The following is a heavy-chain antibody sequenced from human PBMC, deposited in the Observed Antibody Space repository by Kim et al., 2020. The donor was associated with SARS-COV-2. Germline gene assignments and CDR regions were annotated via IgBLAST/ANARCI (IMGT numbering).Heavy chain of an antibody. CDR1: GYTFTSYG. V-gene: IGHV1-18*01. CDR2: ISAYNGNT. D-gene: IGHD2-2*01. J-gene: IGHJ4*02. CDR3: ARDGDRGVVPAATHYDY. Sequence: ASVKVSCKASGYTFTSYGISWVRQAPGQGLEWMGWISAYNGNTNYAQKLQGRVTMTTDTSTSTAYMELRSLRSDDTAVYYCARDGDRGVVPAATHYDYWGQGTLVTVSS.